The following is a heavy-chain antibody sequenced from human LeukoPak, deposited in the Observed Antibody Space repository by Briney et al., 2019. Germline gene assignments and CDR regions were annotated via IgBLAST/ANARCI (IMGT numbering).Heavy chain of an antibody. Sequence: ASVKVSCKASGYTFTGYYMHWVRQAPGQGLEWMGWINPNSGGTNYAQKFQGMVTMTRDTSISTAYMELSRRRSDDTAVYYCARETYYYDSSGYCPVDYWGQGTLVTVSS. V-gene: IGHV1-2*02. D-gene: IGHD3-22*01. J-gene: IGHJ4*02. CDR3: ARETYYYDSSGYCPVDY. CDR2: INPNSGGT. CDR1: GYTFTGYY.